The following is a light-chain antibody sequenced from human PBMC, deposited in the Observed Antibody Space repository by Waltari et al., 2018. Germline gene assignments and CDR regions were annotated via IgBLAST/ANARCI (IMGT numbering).Light chain of an antibody. J-gene: IGKJ1*01. CDR2: CAS. CDR1: QSVSSN. Sequence: EIVMTQSPATLSVSPGERATLSCRASQSVSSNLAWYQQKPGQAPRLLIYCASTRATVIPARFSGSGSGTEFTLTISSLQSEDFAVYYCQQYNNWPLSWTFGQVTKVEIK. CDR3: QQYNNWPLSWT. V-gene: IGKV3-15*01.